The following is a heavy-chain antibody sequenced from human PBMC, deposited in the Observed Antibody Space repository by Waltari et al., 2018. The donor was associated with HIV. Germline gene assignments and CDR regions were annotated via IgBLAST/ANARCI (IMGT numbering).Heavy chain of an antibody. Sequence: AESGGRLIQPGGSLGLSCTASNFSVSGKHVTWIRRAPGGSLGWVAVIYPDDPTHDADSVSGRFTISRAKSRTTVLLLMNGLFVDDTATYFCATGVRYYGPWGQGTRVTVSS. J-gene: IGHJ5*02. CDR2: IYPDDPT. CDR1: NFSVSGKH. D-gene: IGHD3-10*01. CDR3: ATGVRYYGP. V-gene: IGHV3-53*01.